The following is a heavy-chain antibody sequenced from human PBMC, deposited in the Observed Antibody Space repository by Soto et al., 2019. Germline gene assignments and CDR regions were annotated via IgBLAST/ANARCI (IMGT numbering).Heavy chain of an antibody. CDR2: ISGSGTDT. J-gene: IGHJ6*02. CDR3: AKDLLSSYYYGMDA. V-gene: IGHV3-23*01. CDR1: GFMFGSYD. Sequence: EVQLLESGGGLVQPGGSLRLSCAASGFMFGSYDMSWVRQAPGKGLEWVSGISGSGTDTYYADAVKGRVTISRDNAKNTLYLQMNGLRAEDTALYYCAKDLLSSYYYGMDAWDQGTTVTVSS. D-gene: IGHD3-10*01.